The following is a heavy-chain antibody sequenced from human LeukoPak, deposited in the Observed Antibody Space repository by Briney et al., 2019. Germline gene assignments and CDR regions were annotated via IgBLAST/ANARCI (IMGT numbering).Heavy chain of an antibody. CDR2: ISDIGSI. V-gene: IGHV4-59*08. Sequence: SETLSLTCTVPGGSISSYYWSWIRQPPGKGLEWIAYISDIGSINYNPSLKSRVTISLDTSKNQFSLKLSSVTAADTAVYYCAGHHPRNTVDFWGQGTLVTVSS. D-gene: IGHD2/OR15-2a*01. CDR3: AGHHPRNTVDF. J-gene: IGHJ4*02. CDR1: GGSISSYY.